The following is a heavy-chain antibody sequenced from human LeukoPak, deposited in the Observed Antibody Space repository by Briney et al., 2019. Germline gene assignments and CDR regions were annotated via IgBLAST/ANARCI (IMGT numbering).Heavy chain of an antibody. Sequence: SETLSLTCTVSGGSISSSSYYWSWIRQPAGKGLEWIGRIYTSGSTNYNPSLKSRVTISVDTSKNQFSLKLSSVTAADTAVYYCARDYGSSSWLEYFQHWGQGTLVTVSS. CDR1: GGSISSSSYY. CDR2: IYTSGST. D-gene: IGHD6-13*01. V-gene: IGHV4-61*02. J-gene: IGHJ1*01. CDR3: ARDYGSSSWLEYFQH.